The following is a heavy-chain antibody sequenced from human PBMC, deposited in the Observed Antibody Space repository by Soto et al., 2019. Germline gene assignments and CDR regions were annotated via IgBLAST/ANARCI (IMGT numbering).Heavy chain of an antibody. D-gene: IGHD6-13*01. CDR1: GYTFTSYG. J-gene: IGHJ5*02. V-gene: IGHV1-18*01. CDR2: ISAYNGNT. CDR3: ARGASSSWYLYNWFDP. Sequence: GPSVKVSCKASGYTFTSYGISWVRQAPGQGLEWMGWISAYNGNTNYAQKLQGRVTMTTDTSTSTAYMELRSLRSGDTAVYYCARGASSSWYLYNWFDPWGQGTLVTVSS.